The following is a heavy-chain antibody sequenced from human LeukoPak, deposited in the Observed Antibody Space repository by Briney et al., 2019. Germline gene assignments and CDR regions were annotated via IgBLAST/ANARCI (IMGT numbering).Heavy chain of an antibody. V-gene: IGHV3-64D*06. Sequence: PGGSLRLSCSASGFTLNSYSMHWVRQAPGKGLEYVSGISSDGGSTYYADSVKGRFTISRDNSKNTLYLQMSSLRAEDTAIYFCVKNSYSGDWYFHHWGRGTPVTVSS. CDR2: ISSDGGST. CDR3: VKNSYSGDWYFHH. J-gene: IGHJ2*01. CDR1: GFTLNSYS. D-gene: IGHD4-23*01.